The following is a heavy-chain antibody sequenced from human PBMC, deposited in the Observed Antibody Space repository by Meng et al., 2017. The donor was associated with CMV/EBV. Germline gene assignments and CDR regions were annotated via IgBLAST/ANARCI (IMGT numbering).Heavy chain of an antibody. V-gene: IGHV1-2*02. CDR1: RYTKTDYY. D-gene: IGHD6-19*01. J-gene: IGHJ4*01. CDR3: ARSSGWSRFDY. CDR2: INPNDDT. Sequence: QVQLVQSGAKTKKPCASVKVSCKASRYTKTDYYIHWVRQAPGQGFQWMGWINPNDDTNYAQNFQGRVTMTRDMSINTIYMELSRLTSEDTAVYYCARSSGWSRFDYWGHGTLVTVSS.